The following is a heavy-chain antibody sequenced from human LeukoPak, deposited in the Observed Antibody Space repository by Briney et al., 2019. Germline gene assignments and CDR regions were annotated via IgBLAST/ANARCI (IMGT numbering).Heavy chain of an antibody. CDR3: ARPSIPSAAASALDI. Sequence: SETLSLTCSVSGGSIGTYYWTWIRQPPGKGLEWIGYIYYAGSTNYNPSLKSRATMSVDTSKSQVSLKMTSVTVADTAVYYCARPSIPSAAASALDIWGQGTMVTVSS. CDR2: IYYAGST. CDR1: GGSIGTYY. D-gene: IGHD2-2*01. J-gene: IGHJ3*02. V-gene: IGHV4-59*08.